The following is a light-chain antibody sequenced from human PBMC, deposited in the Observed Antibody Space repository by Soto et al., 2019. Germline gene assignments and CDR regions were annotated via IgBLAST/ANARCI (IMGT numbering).Light chain of an antibody. V-gene: IGKV1-5*01. CDR2: DAS. Sequence: DIQMTQSPSTLSASVGDRVTITCRASQSISSWLAWYQQKPGKAPKLLIYDASSLESGVPSRFSGSGSGTEFTLTIISLQPDDVATYYCQQYNSYWTFGPGTKVEIK. CDR3: QQYNSYWT. J-gene: IGKJ1*01. CDR1: QSISSW.